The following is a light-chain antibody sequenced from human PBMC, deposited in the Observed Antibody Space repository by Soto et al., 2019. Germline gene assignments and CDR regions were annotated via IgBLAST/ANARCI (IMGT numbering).Light chain of an antibody. CDR2: GAS. V-gene: IGKV3-15*01. CDR1: PSVTNY. Sequence: EIVLTQSPATLSLSPGERATLSCRSSPSVTNYLDGYQQKPGQPPRLLIYGASTRAAGVPARFSGSGYGRQFSLTISSLQSEDFEVYYCQHRRTFGQGTKVDIK. J-gene: IGKJ1*01. CDR3: QHRRT.